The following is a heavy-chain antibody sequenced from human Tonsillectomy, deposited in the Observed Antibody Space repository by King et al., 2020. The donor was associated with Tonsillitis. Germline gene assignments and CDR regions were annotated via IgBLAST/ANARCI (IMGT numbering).Heavy chain of an antibody. Sequence: VQLVESGAEVKKPGSSVKVSCKASGGTFSSYAISWVRQAPGQGLEWMGGIIPIFGTANYAQKFQGRVTITADESTSTAYMELSSLRSEDTAVYYCARKMVTPPTTPCYFDPWGRGALFTVSS. CDR2: IIPIFGTA. J-gene: IGHJ2*01. V-gene: IGHV1-69*01. D-gene: IGHD2-21*02. CDR1: GGTFSSYA. CDR3: ARKMVTPPTTPCYFDP.